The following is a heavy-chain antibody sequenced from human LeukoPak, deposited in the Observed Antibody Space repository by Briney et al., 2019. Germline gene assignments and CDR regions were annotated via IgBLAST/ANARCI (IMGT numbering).Heavy chain of an antibody. Sequence: PSETLSPTSTVSGGSISSYYWSWIRQPPGKGLEWIGYIYYSGSTNYNPSLKSRVTISVDTSKNQFSLKLSSVTAADTAVYYCARNPVSRPDWYFDLWGRGTLVTVSS. D-gene: IGHD1-14*01. CDR2: IYYSGST. V-gene: IGHV4-59*01. J-gene: IGHJ2*01. CDR3: ARNPVSRPDWYFDL. CDR1: GGSISSYY.